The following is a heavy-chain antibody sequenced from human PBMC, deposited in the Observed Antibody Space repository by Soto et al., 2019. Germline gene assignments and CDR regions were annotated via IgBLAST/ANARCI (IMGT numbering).Heavy chain of an antibody. J-gene: IGHJ4*02. D-gene: IGHD2-15*01. CDR2: ITTSSSFR. Sequence: SLRLSCVASGFTFSTYSMNWVRQAPGKGLEWVADITTSSSFRFYADSMKGRFTISRDDAKNSLYLQMNSLRVEDTGVYYCARDLGVALATLTLDSWGQGTLVTVSS. CDR1: GFTFSTYS. V-gene: IGHV3-21*01. CDR3: ARDLGVALATLTLDS.